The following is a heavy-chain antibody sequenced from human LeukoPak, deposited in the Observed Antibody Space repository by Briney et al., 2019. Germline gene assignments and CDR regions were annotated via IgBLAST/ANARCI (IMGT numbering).Heavy chain of an antibody. J-gene: IGHJ3*02. CDR3: VRADQWAFDI. CDR1: GFTFSAFP. CDR2: IKENSASI. D-gene: IGHD2-8*01. Sequence: GGSLRPSCAASGFTFSAFPMNWVRQAPGKGLEWLSHIKENSASIYYADSVRGRFTISRDEAKKSLYLQMNSLRAEDTAIYYCVRADQWAFDIWGQGTMVTVSP. V-gene: IGHV3-48*01.